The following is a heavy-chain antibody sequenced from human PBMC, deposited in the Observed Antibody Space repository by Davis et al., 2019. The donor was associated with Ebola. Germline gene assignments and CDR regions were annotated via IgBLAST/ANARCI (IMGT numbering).Heavy chain of an antibody. V-gene: IGHV1-46*01. D-gene: IGHD3-22*01. CDR1: GYTFTNYY. CDR2: INPSGGST. Sequence: ASVKVSCKASGYTFTNYYMHWVRQAPGQGLEWMGIINPSGGSTSYAQKFQGRVTMTRDTSTSTVYMELSSLRSEDTAVYFCARQWYHYDRGGFYYVDAFDIWGQGTVVTVSS. CDR3: ARQWYHYDRGGFYYVDAFDI. J-gene: IGHJ3*02.